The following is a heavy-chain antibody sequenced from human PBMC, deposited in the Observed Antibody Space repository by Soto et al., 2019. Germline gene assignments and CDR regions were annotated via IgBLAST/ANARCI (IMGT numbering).Heavy chain of an antibody. D-gene: IGHD6-19*01. Sequence: PSETLSLTCAVSGDSITSSYWSWLRQPPGKGLEWIGSIYYSGSTYYNPSLKSRVTISVDTSKNQFSLKLSSVTAADTAVYYCARQSVSSGWYELSYFDYWGQGTLVTVSS. CDR2: IYYSGST. V-gene: IGHV4-39*01. CDR1: GDSITSSY. CDR3: ARQSVSSGWYELSYFDY. J-gene: IGHJ4*02.